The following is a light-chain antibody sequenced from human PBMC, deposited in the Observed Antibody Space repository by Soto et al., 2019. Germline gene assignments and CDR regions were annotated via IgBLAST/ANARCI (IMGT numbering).Light chain of an antibody. Sequence: IQMTQTPSPLSASVGDRVTISCRASQSISSWLAWYQQKPGKAPKLLIYDVASLQSGVPSRFSGSGSGTDFTLTISSLQPEDLATYYCLESSSALTFGQGTRLAI. CDR1: QSISSW. V-gene: IGKV1-5*01. CDR2: DVA. J-gene: IGKJ5*01. CDR3: LESSSALT.